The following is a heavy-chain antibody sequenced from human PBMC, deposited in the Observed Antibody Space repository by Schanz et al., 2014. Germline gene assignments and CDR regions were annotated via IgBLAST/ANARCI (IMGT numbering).Heavy chain of an antibody. CDR3: AKAEYDILTDSYSRLDP. J-gene: IGHJ5*02. V-gene: IGHV1-18*01. Sequence: QVQLVQSGAEVKKPGASVKVSCKASGYTFTSYGISWVRQAPGQGLEWIGWISAYNGNTKYPQKVQGRVTMTADTSTNTAYMELRSLRSDDTAVYYCAKAEYDILTDSYSRLDPWGQGTLVTVSS. CDR2: ISAYNGNT. D-gene: IGHD3-9*01. CDR1: GYTFTSYG.